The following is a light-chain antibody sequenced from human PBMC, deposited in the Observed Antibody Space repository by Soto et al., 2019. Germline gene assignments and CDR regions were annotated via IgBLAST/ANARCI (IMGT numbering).Light chain of an antibody. CDR1: SSDVGGYNY. CDR3: SACTSSSTLVV. J-gene: IGLJ2*01. CDR2: DVS. Sequence: QSALTQPASVSGSPGQSITISCTGTSSDVGGYNYVSWYQQHPGNAPKLMIYDVSHRPSGVSNRFSGSKSGNTASLTISGLQAEDEADYYCSACTSSSTLVVFGGGTKLTVL. V-gene: IGLV2-14*01.